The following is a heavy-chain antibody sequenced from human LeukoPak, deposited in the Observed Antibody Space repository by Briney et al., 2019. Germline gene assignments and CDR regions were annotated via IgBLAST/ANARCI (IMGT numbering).Heavy chain of an antibody. V-gene: IGHV3-48*03. CDR1: GFSFNKAW. CDR3: AELGITMIGGV. Sequence: GGSLRLSCAASGFSFNKAWMTWVRQAPGKGLEWVSYISSSGSTIYYADSVKGRFTISRDNAKNSLYLQMNSLRAEDTAVYYCAELGITMIGGVWGKGTTVTISS. J-gene: IGHJ6*04. D-gene: IGHD3-10*02. CDR2: ISSSGSTI.